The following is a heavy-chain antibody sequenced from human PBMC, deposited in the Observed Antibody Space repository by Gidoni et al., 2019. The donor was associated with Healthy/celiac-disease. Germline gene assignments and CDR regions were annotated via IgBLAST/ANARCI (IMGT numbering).Heavy chain of an antibody. J-gene: IGHJ5*02. Sequence: EVQLVESGGGLVKPGRSLRLSCPASGFPFGDYAMSWFRQAPGKGLEWVGFIRSKAYGGTTEYAASVKGRFTISRDDSKSIAYLQMNSLKTEDTAVYYCTRTYYDFWSGYSEGFDPWGQGTLVTVSS. V-gene: IGHV3-49*05. CDR1: GFPFGDYA. D-gene: IGHD3-3*01. CDR2: IRSKAYGGTT. CDR3: TRTYYDFWSGYSEGFDP.